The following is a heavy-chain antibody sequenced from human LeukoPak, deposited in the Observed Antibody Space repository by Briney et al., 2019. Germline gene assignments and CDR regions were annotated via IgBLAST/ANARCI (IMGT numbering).Heavy chain of an antibody. CDR1: GFTFSSYA. CDR3: ARSDY. Sequence: GGSLRLSCAASGFTFSSYAMHWVRQAPGKGQEWVAVISYDGSNKYYADSVKGRFTISRDNSKNTLYLQVNSLRAEDTAVYYCARSDYWGQGTLVTVSS. J-gene: IGHJ4*02. V-gene: IGHV3-30*04. CDR2: ISYDGSNK.